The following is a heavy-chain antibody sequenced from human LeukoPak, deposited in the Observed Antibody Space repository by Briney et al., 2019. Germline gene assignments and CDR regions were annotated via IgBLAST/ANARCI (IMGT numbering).Heavy chain of an antibody. J-gene: IGHJ4*02. D-gene: IGHD5-24*01. CDR1: GFTFTSYG. CDR3: ARVVGDGYNYNFDY. CDR2: ISAYNGNT. Sequence: GGSLRLSCAASGFTFTSYGISWVRQAPRQGLEWMGWISAYNGNTNYAQKLQGRVTMTTDTSTSTAYMELSRLRSDDTAVYYCARVVGDGYNYNFDYWGQGTLVTVSS. V-gene: IGHV1-18*01.